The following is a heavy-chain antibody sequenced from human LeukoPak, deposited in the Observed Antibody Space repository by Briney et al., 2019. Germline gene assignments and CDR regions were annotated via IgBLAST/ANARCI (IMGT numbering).Heavy chain of an antibody. J-gene: IGHJ4*02. V-gene: IGHV4-39*01. CDR3: ARLQLVIIDY. Sequence: PSETLSLTCTVSGGSISSSSYYWGWIRQPPGKGLEWIGSIYYSGRTYYNPSLKSRVTISVDTSKNQFSLKLSSVTAADTAVYYCARLQLVIIDYWGQGTLVTVSS. CDR2: IYYSGRT. D-gene: IGHD3-9*01. CDR1: GGSISSSSYY.